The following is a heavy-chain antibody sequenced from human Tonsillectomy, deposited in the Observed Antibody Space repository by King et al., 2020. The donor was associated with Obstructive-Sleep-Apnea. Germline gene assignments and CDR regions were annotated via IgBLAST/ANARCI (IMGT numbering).Heavy chain of an antibody. J-gene: IGHJ3*01. CDR2: IKQDGSEK. CDR1: GFTFSSYW. Sequence: AQLVQSGGGLVQPGGSLRLCCAASGFTFSSYWMSWVRQAPGGGLEWVANIKQDGSEKNYVDSVKGRFTISRDTAKNSLCLQMNSLRAEDTAVYYCARDRGYDILTDPHSDDLDVWGQGTMVTVSS. CDR3: ARDRGYDILTDPHSDDLDV. V-gene: IGHV3-7*03. D-gene: IGHD3-9*01.